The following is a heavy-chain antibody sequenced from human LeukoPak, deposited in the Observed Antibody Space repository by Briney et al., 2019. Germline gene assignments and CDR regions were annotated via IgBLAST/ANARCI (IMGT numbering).Heavy chain of an antibody. D-gene: IGHD2-15*01. J-gene: IGHJ6*02. CDR2: INHSGST. V-gene: IGHV4-34*01. Sequence: PSETLSLTCAVYGGSFSGYYWSWIRQPPGKGLEWIGEINHSGSTNYNPSLKSRVTISVDTSKNQSSLKLSSVTAADTAVYYCARAVGSGGSYYYGMDVWGQGTTVTVSS. CDR3: ARAVGSGGSYYYGMDV. CDR1: GGSFSGYY.